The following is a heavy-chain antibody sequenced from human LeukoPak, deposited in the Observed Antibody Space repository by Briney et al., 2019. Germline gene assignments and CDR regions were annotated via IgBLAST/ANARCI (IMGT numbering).Heavy chain of an antibody. CDR2: IWYDGSNK. J-gene: IGHJ4*02. V-gene: IGHV3-33*01. D-gene: IGHD3-10*01. CDR3: ARASASGSYSGDMSLRY. CDR1: GFIFSSYG. Sequence: PGGSLRLSCAASGFIFSSYGMHWVRQAPGKGLEWVAVIWYDGSNKYYADSVKGRFTISRDNSKNTLYLQMNSLRAEDTAVYYCARASASGSYSGDMSLRYWGQGTLVTVSS.